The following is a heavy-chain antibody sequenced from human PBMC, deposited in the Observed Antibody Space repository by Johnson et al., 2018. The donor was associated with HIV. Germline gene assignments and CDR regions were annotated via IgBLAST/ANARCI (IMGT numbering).Heavy chain of an antibody. Sequence: VQLVESGGGLVQPGGSLRLSCSASGFSFDSFWMTWVRQAPGKGLEWVANIKQDGSEKYYVDSVKGRFTISRDNAKNSVYLQMNGLRAEDTALYYCASGRVGGNDAFDIWGQGTMVTVSS. CDR3: ASGRVGGNDAFDI. J-gene: IGHJ3*02. CDR2: IKQDGSEK. V-gene: IGHV3-7*05. CDR1: GFSFDSFW. D-gene: IGHD2-15*01.